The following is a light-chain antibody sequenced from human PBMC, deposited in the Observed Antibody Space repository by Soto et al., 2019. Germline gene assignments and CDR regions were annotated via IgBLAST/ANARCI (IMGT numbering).Light chain of an antibody. CDR3: QQYGRSPGT. CDR2: GAS. J-gene: IGKJ1*01. Sequence: EIVLTQPPGTLSLSPGERATLSCRASQSVSSSYLAWYQQKPGQAPRLLIYGASSRATGIPDRFSGSGSGTDFTLTISRLEPEDFAVYYCQQYGRSPGTFGQGTKVEIK. CDR1: QSVSSSY. V-gene: IGKV3-20*01.